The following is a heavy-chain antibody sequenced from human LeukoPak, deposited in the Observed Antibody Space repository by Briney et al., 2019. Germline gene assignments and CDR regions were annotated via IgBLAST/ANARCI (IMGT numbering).Heavy chain of an antibody. J-gene: IGHJ1*01. CDR3: ATVSYYYDSSGYQGYFQH. CDR2: FDPEDGEA. CDR1: GYTLTELS. Sequence: ASVKVSCKVSGYTLTELSIHWVRQAPGKGLEWMGGFDPEDGEAIYAQRFQGRVTMTEDTSTDTAYMELSSLRSEDAAVYYCATVSYYYDSSGYQGYFQHWGQGTLVTVSS. V-gene: IGHV1-24*01. D-gene: IGHD3-22*01.